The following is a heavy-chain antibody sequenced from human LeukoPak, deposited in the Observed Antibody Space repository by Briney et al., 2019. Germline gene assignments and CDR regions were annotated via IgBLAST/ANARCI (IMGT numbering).Heavy chain of an antibody. CDR2: INHSGST. V-gene: IGHV4-39*07. D-gene: IGHD6-13*01. CDR1: GGSISSSSYY. CDR3: ARLTAVPIPSSEAFDI. Sequence: SETLSLTCTVSGGSISSSSYYWGWIRQPPGKGLEWIGEINHSGSTNYNPSLKSRVTISVDTSKNQFSLKLSSVTAADTAVYYCARLTAVPIPSSEAFDIWGQGTMVTVSS. J-gene: IGHJ3*02.